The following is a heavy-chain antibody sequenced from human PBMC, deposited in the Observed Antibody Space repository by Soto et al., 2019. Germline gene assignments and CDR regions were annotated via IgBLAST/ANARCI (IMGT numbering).Heavy chain of an antibody. CDR1: GYSFTSYW. Sequence: PGESLKISCKGSGYSFTSYWIGWVRQMPGKGLEWMGIIYPGDSDTRYSPSFQGQVTISADKSISTAYLQWSSLKASDTAMYYCARLRVTKGGNSTYFDWLLSIYYYYYMDVWGKGTTVTVSS. CDR2: IYPGDSDT. CDR3: ARLRVTKGGNSTYFDWLLSIYYYYYMDV. V-gene: IGHV5-51*01. D-gene: IGHD3-9*01. J-gene: IGHJ6*03.